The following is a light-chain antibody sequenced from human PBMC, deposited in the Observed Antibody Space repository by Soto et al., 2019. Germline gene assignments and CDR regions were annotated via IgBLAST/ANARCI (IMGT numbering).Light chain of an antibody. Sequence: QTVVTQEPSLTVSPGGTVTLTCASSTGAVTHGHYPNWFQQKPGQAPRALICSTDTKHSRTPARFSGSLLGDKAALTLSDVQPEDEAEYDCLRCYDGVHVFGAGTQLSVL. V-gene: IGLV7-43*01. CDR3: LRCYDGVHV. CDR2: STD. J-gene: IGLJ3*02. CDR1: TGAVTHGHY.